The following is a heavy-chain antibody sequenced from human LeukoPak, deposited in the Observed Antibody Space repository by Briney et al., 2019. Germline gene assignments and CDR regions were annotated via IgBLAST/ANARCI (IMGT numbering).Heavy chain of an antibody. Sequence: PGRSLRLSCAASGFTFSSYGMHWVRQAPGKGLEWVAVISYDGSNKYYADSVKGRFTISRDNSKNTLYLQMNSLRAEDTAVYYCAKDPQVYDSSGYSYYFDYWGQGTLVTVSS. CDR2: ISYDGSNK. CDR3: AKDPQVYDSSGYSYYFDY. J-gene: IGHJ4*02. CDR1: GFTFSSYG. V-gene: IGHV3-30*18. D-gene: IGHD3-22*01.